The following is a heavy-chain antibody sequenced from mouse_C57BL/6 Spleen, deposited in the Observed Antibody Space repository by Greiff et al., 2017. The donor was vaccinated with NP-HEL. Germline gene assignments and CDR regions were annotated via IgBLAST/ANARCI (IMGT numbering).Heavy chain of an antibody. CDR2: INPNYGTT. D-gene: IGHD1-1*01. J-gene: IGHJ3*01. Sequence: EVQLQQSGPELVKPGASVKISCKASGYSFTDYNMNWVKQSNGKSLEWIGVINPNYGTTSYNQKFKGKATLTVDQSSSTAYMQLNSLTSEDSAVDYCAREGYYGSSFAWFAYWGQGTLVTVSA. CDR3: AREGYYGSSFAWFAY. CDR1: GYSFTDYN. V-gene: IGHV1-39*01.